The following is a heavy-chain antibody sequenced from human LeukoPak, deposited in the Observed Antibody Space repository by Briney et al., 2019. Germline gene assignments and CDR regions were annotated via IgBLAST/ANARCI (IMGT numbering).Heavy chain of an antibody. D-gene: IGHD6-13*01. CDR3: ARGLGREQQLGDY. J-gene: IGHJ4*02. CDR2: ISAYNGNT. V-gene: IGHV1-18*01. CDR1: GYTLAELS. Sequence: ASVKVSCKVSGYTLAELSMHWVRQAPGKGLEWMGWISAYNGNTNYAQKLQGRVTMTTDTSTSTAYMELRSLRSDDTAVYYCARGLGREQQLGDYWGQGTLVTVSS.